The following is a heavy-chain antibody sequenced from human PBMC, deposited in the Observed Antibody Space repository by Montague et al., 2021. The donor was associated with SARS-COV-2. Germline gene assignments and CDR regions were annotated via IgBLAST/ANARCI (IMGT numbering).Heavy chain of an antibody. CDR1: GGSFSTYY. CDR2: IDHSGNT. J-gene: IGHJ6*02. Sequence: SETLSLTCAVYGGSFSTYYLSWIRQSPGKGLEWIGNIDHSGNTNYNPSXXSRVSISVDTSSSQFSLYLTSVTATDAAVYYCARDQTVLEWIWYGMDVWGPGTTVTVSS. CDR3: ARDQTVLEWIWYGMDV. D-gene: IGHD3-3*01. V-gene: IGHV4-34*01.